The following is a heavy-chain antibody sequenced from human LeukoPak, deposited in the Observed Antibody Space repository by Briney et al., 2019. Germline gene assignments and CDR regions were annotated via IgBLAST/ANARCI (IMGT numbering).Heavy chain of an antibody. D-gene: IGHD6-6*01. CDR2: IYYGGST. Sequence: SETLSLTCTVSGGSISSGGYYWSWIRQHPGKGLEWIGYIYYGGSTYYNPSLKSRVTISVDTSKNQFSLKLSSVTAADTAVYYCARHGLRAVSSFEYWGQGTLVTVSS. V-gene: IGHV4-30-4*08. CDR1: GGSISSGGYY. CDR3: ARHGLRAVSSFEY. J-gene: IGHJ4*02.